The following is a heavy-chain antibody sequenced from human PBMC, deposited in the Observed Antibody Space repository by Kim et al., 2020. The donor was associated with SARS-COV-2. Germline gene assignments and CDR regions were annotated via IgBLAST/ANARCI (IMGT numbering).Heavy chain of an antibody. CDR1: GFTFSSYA. CDR3: AKDVQHYYDISAYDY. D-gene: IGHD3-22*01. V-gene: IGHV3-23*01. J-gene: IGHJ4*02. CDR2: ISGSGGST. Sequence: GGSLRLSCAASGFTFSSYAMSWVRQAPGKGLEWVSAISGSGGSTYYADSVKGRFTISRDNSKNTLYLQMNSLRAEDTAVYYCAKDVQHYYDISAYDYWGQGTLVTVSS.